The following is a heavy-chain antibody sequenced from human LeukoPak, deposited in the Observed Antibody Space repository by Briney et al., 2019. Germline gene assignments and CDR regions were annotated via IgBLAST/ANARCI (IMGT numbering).Heavy chain of an antibody. V-gene: IGHV3-66*01. Sequence: GGSLRLSCAASGFTVSSNYMTWVRQAPGKGLEWVSVIYRGGNTYYADSVKGRFTISRDNSKNTLYLQMNSLRAEDTAVYYCARMIAVADYLDYWGQGTLVTVSS. CDR3: ARMIAVADYLDY. D-gene: IGHD6-19*01. CDR2: IYRGGNT. J-gene: IGHJ4*02. CDR1: GFTVSSNY.